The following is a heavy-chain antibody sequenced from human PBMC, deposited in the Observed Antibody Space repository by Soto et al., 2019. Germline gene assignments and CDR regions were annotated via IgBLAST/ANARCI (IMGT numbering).Heavy chain of an antibody. CDR1: GYSFSSHW. CDR3: ARRGHGSGSYHPFDY. D-gene: IGHD3-10*01. J-gene: IGHJ4*02. CDR2: IYPGDSDT. Sequence: GESMKISCKGAGYSFSSHWIGWVRQMPGKGLEWMGIIYPGDSDTRYSPSFQGQVLISADTSISTAYLQWSSLKASDTAMYYCARRGHGSGSYHPFDYWGQGALVTVSS. V-gene: IGHV5-51*01.